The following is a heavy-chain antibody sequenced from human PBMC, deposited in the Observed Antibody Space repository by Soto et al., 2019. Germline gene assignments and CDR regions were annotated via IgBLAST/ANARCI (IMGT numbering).Heavy chain of an antibody. CDR1: GFKFDDYA. D-gene: IGHD2-21*01. Sequence: EVQLVESGGGLVQPGRSLRLSCAASGFKFDDYAMHWVRQAPGKGLEWVAGISWNSGSLGYADSVKGRFTISRDNAKNSLYLQMNSRRDDDTAAYPCAKSLAHYYYYYMDVWGKGTTVTVSS. V-gene: IGHV3-9*01. J-gene: IGHJ6*03. CDR3: AKSLAHYYYYYMDV. CDR2: ISWNSGSL.